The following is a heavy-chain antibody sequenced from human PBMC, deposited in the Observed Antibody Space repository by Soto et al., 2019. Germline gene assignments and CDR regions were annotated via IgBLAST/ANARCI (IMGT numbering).Heavy chain of an antibody. CDR3: AHIRAGFWHYVFFAF. Sequence: SGPTLVNPTQTLPLTCTFSGFSLSPSGGGVGGIRPPPGKALYWLALSYWDDDKRYSPSLKSRLTITKDTSKNQVVLTMTSMDPVDTATYYCAHIRAGFWHYVFFAFWGPGSLVPVSS. J-gene: IGHJ4*02. D-gene: IGHD3-10*02. V-gene: IGHV2-5*02. CDR2: SYWDDDK. CDR1: GFSLSPSGGG.